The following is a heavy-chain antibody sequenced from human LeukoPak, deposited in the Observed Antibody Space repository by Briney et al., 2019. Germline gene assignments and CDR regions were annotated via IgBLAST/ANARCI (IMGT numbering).Heavy chain of an antibody. V-gene: IGHV3-30-3*01. D-gene: IGHD6-13*01. CDR2: ISYDGSNK. J-gene: IGHJ4*02. Sequence: GGSLRLSCAASGCTFSSYAMHWVRQAPGKGLEWVAVISYDGSNKYYADSVKGRFTISRDNSKNTLYLQMNSLRAEDTAVYYCAREGSSWAAYYFDYWGQGTLVTVSS. CDR1: GCTFSSYA. CDR3: AREGSSWAAYYFDY.